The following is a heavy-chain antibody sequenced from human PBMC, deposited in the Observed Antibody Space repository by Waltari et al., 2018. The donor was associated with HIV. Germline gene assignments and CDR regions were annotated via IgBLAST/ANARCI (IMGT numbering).Heavy chain of an antibody. J-gene: IGHJ6*02. CDR2: IYYSGST. Sequence: QLQLQESGPGLVKPSETLSLTCTVSGGSISSSSYYWGWIRQPPGKGLEWIGSIYYSGSTYYNPSLKSRVTISVDTSKNQFSPKLSSVTAADTAVYYCARVCIAAAGNRDYYYYGMDVWGQGTTVTVSS. CDR3: ARVCIAAAGNRDYYYYGMDV. V-gene: IGHV4-39*07. D-gene: IGHD6-13*01. CDR1: GGSISSSSYY.